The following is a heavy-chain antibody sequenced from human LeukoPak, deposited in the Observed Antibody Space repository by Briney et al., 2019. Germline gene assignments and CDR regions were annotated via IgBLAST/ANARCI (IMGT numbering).Heavy chain of an antibody. V-gene: IGHV3-23*01. CDR1: GFTFSSYA. D-gene: IGHD5-24*01. CDR3: AKDQGRDGYSYAFDI. CDR2: ISHSGGST. Sequence: GGSLRLSCAASGFTFSSYAMSWVRQAPGKGLEWVSAISHSGGSTYYADSVKGRFTISRDNSKNTLYLQMNSLRAEYTAVYYCAKDQGRDGYSYAFDIWGQGTMVTVSS. J-gene: IGHJ3*02.